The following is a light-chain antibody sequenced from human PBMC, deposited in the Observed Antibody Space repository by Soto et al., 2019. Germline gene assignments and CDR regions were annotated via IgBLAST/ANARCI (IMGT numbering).Light chain of an antibody. CDR2: GAS. CDR3: QQYGSSPLT. V-gene: IGKV3-20*01. CDR1: QSVSSSY. Sequence: EIVLTKSPGTLSLSPGERATLSCRASQSVSSSYLAWYQQKPGQAPRLLIYGASNRATGIPARFSGSGSGTDFTLTISRLEPEDFAVYYCQQYGSSPLTFGEGTKVDIK. J-gene: IGKJ4*01.